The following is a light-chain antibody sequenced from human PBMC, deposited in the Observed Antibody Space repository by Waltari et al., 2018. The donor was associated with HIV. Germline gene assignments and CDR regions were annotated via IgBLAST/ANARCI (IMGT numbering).Light chain of an antibody. V-gene: IGKV3-20*01. CDR2: GAS. CDR1: QTVSNNY. J-gene: IGKJ4*01. CDR3: QQYDTSAPLT. Sequence: EIVLTQSPGTLSLSPGESATLSCRASQTVSNNYLAWYQQKPGQAPRLLLYGASSRATGIPARFSGSGSGTDFILTISRLEPEDFAVYYCQQYDTSAPLTFGRGTKMEIK.